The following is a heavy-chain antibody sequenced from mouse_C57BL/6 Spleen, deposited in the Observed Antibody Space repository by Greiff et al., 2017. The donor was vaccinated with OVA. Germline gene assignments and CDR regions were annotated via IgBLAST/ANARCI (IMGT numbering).Heavy chain of an antibody. V-gene: IGHV1-15*01. J-gene: IGHJ3*01. Sequence: VKLQESGAELVRPGASVTLSCKASGYTFTDYEMHWVKQTPVHGLEWIGAIDPETGGTAYNQKFKGKAILTADKSSSTAYMELRSLTSEDSAVYYCTRSDSFAYWGQGTLVTVSA. CDR1: GYTFTDYE. CDR3: TRSDSFAY. CDR2: IDPETGGT.